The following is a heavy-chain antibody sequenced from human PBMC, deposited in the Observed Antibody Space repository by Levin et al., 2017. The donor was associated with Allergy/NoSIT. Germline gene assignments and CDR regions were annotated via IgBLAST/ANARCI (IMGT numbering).Heavy chain of an antibody. CDR3: ARGLRYFDWPPQEGWFDP. Sequence: GESLKISCKASGYTFTGYYMHWVRQAPGQGLEWMGWINPNSGGTNYAQKFQGRVTMTRDTSISTAYMELSRLRSDDTAVYYCARGLRYFDWPPQEGWFDPWGQGTLVTVSS. CDR1: GYTFTGYY. CDR2: INPNSGGT. J-gene: IGHJ5*02. V-gene: IGHV1-2*02. D-gene: IGHD3-9*01.